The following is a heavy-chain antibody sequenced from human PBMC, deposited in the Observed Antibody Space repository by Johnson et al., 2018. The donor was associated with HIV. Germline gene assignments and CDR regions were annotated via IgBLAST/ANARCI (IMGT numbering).Heavy chain of an antibody. CDR1: GFTFSSYG. J-gene: IGHJ3*02. Sequence: QVQLVESGGGVVQPGGSLRLSCAASGFTFSSYGMHWVRQAPVKGLEWVAVIWYDGSNKYYADSVKGRFTISRDNSKNTLYLQMNSLRAEDTALYYCAKDHAAAEGSEGAFDIWGQGTMVTVSS. D-gene: IGHD6-13*01. V-gene: IGHV3-30*02. CDR3: AKDHAAAEGSEGAFDI. CDR2: IWYDGSNK.